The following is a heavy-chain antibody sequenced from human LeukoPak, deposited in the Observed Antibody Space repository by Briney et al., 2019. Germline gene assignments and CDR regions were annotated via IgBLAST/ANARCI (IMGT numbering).Heavy chain of an antibody. CDR1: GGSISSYY. CDR2: IYYSGST. V-gene: IGHV4-59*01. CDR3: ARTWELYYYGMDV. Sequence: PSETLSLTCTVSGGSISSYYWSWIRQPPGKGLEWIGYIYYSGSTNYNPSLKSRVTISVDTSKNQFSLKLSSVTAADTAVYYCARTWELYYYGMDVWGQGTTVTVSS. D-gene: IGHD3-10*01. J-gene: IGHJ6*02.